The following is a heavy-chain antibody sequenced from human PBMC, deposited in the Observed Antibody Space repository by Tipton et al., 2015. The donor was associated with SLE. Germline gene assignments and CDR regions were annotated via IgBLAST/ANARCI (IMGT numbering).Heavy chain of an antibody. CDR3: AKGPDFWSGYYTLLDY. V-gene: IGHV3-74*01. Sequence: SLRLSCAASGFTFSDYWMHWVRQAPGKGLMWVSRIYSDGSSTNYADSVKGRFTISRDNSKNTLYLQMNSLRAEDTAVYYCAKGPDFWSGYYTLLDYWGQGTLVTVSS. J-gene: IGHJ4*02. CDR1: GFTFSDYW. CDR2: IYSDGSST. D-gene: IGHD3-3*01.